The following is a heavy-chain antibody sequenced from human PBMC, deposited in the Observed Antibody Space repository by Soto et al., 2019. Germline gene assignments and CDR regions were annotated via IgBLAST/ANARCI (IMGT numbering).Heavy chain of an antibody. J-gene: IGHJ4*02. V-gene: IGHV3-23*01. D-gene: IGHD6-19*01. CDR1: GFTFSSYA. Sequence: EVQLLESGGGLVQPGGSLRLSCAASGFTFSSYAMSWVRQAPGKGLEWGSVISGSGGSTYYADSVKGRFTISRDNSKNTLYLQMNSLRAEDTAVYYCAKGLAWLVLYGFDYWGQGTLVTVSS. CDR2: ISGSGGST. CDR3: AKGLAWLVLYGFDY.